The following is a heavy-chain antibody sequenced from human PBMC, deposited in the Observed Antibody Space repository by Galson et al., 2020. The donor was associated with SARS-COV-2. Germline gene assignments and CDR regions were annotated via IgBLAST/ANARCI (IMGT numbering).Heavy chain of an antibody. CDR3: AREMVPTGLFDH. V-gene: IGHV3-23*01. J-gene: IGHJ4*02. D-gene: IGHD5-12*01. CDR2: ISGSGGST. CDR1: GFTFSNYA. Sequence: TGGSLRLSCAASGFTFSNYAVTWVRQAPGKGLEWVSAISGSGGSTYYADSVKGRFTVSRDNSMNTLYLQMNSLRVDDMAVYYCAREMVPTGLFDHWGQGTLVTVSS.